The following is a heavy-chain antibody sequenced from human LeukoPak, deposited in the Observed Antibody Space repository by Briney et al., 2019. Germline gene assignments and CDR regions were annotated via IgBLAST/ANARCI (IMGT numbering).Heavy chain of an antibody. V-gene: IGHV3-9*01. CDR2: IAWNSGNT. D-gene: IGHD3-10*01. J-gene: IGHJ4*02. Sequence: GRSLRLSCAASGFTFDNYAMHWVRQAPGEGLEWVSGIAWNSGNTDFADSVKGRFTISRDNAENSLYLQMNSLTPEDTAFYFCAKDMNSYGSGSSYNPWGPFDSWGQGTLVTVSS. CDR3: AKDMNSYGSGSSYNPWGPFDS. CDR1: GFTFDNYA.